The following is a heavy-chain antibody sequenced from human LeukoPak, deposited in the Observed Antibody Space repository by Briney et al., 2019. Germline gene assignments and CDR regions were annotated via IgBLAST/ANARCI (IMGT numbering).Heavy chain of an antibody. Sequence: PGGSLRLSCVASGFTFSSYAMRWVRQAPGKGLEWVSSIVASGETTYYADSVKGRFTISRDNSKNTLYLQMNSLRAEDTAIYYCADSNYWYPVDYWGQGTLVTVSS. D-gene: IGHD4-11*01. CDR1: GFTFSSYA. CDR3: ADSNYWYPVDY. V-gene: IGHV3-23*01. CDR2: IVASGETT. J-gene: IGHJ4*02.